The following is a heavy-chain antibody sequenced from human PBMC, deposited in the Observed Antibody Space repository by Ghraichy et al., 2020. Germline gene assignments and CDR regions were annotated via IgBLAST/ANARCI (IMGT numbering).Heavy chain of an antibody. CDR3: ARQGDGYYYDSSGYKDLDY. D-gene: IGHD3-22*01. V-gene: IGHV4-38-2*02. CDR2: IYHSGST. Sequence: GSLRLSCTVSGYSISSGYYWGWIRQPPGKGLEWIGSIYHSGSTYYNPSLKSRVTISVDTSKNQFSLKLSSVTAADTAVYYCARQGDGYYYDSSGYKDLDYWGQGTLVTVSS. CDR1: GYSISSGYY. J-gene: IGHJ4*02.